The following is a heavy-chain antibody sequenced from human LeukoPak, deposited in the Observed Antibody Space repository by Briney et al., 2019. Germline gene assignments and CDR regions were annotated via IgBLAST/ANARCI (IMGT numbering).Heavy chain of an antibody. Sequence: SETLSLTCTVSGYSISSGYYWGWIRQPPGKGLEWIGSIYYSGSTYYNPSLKSRVTISVDTSKNQFSLKLSSVTAADTAVYYCARGQYYDFWSGSTFDYWGQGTLVTVSS. CDR2: IYYSGST. CDR3: ARGQYYDFWSGSTFDY. D-gene: IGHD3-3*01. CDR1: GYSISSGYY. V-gene: IGHV4-38-2*02. J-gene: IGHJ4*02.